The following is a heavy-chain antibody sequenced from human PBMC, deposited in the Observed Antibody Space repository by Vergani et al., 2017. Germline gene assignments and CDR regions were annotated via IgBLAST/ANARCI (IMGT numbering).Heavy chain of an antibody. V-gene: IGHV1-3*01. D-gene: IGHD3-10*01. CDR3: ARDRLYGSGQGNLNWFDP. CDR2: INAGNGNT. J-gene: IGHJ5*02. Sequence: QVQLVQSGAEVKKPGASVKVSCKASGYTFTSYAMHWVRQAPGQRLEWMGWINAGNGNTKYSQKFQGRVTITRDTSASTAYMELSSLRSEDTAVYYCARDRLYGSGQGNLNWFDPWGQGTLVTVSS. CDR1: GYTFTSYA.